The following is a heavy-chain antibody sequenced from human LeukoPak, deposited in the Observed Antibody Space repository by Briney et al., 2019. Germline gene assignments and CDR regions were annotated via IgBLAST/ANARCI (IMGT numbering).Heavy chain of an antibody. D-gene: IGHD3-22*01. CDR3: ARHDSSGYYFDY. V-gene: IGHV4-39*01. Sequence: SETLSLTCTVSGGSIGSSSYYWGWIRQPPGKGLEWIGSIYYSGSTYYNPSLKSRVTISVDTSKNQFSLKLSSVTAADTAVYYCARHDSSGYYFDYWGQGTLVTVSS. J-gene: IGHJ4*02. CDR2: IYYSGST. CDR1: GGSIGSSSYY.